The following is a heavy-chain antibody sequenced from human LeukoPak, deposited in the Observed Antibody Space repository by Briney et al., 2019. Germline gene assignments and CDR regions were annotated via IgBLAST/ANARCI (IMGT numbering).Heavy chain of an antibody. J-gene: IGHJ2*01. CDR1: GGSIISSSCY. D-gene: IGHD3-22*01. CDR2: IYYSGTT. CDR3: ARNFGDSGYPRFGDI. V-gene: IGHV4-39*01. Sequence: SETLSLTCTVSGGSIISSSCYWGWIRQPPGKGLEWIGGIYYSGTTYYNPSLQSRVTISVDTTKNQFSLKLSSVTAADTAVYYCARNFGDSGYPRFGDIWGRGTLVTVSS.